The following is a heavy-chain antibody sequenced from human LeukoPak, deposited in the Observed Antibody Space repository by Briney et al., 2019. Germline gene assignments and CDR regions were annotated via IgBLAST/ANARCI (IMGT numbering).Heavy chain of an antibody. Sequence: GESLKISCKTSGYTFTKYWIGWVRQVPGKGLEWMVLIYPGDSETRYNPSFQGQVSISADKSISTAYLQWSSLKASDTAVYYWARHGSEGGADDWGQGTLVTVSS. CDR3: ARHGSEGGADD. J-gene: IGHJ4*02. D-gene: IGHD3-16*01. CDR1: GYTFTKYW. V-gene: IGHV5-51*01. CDR2: IYPGDSET.